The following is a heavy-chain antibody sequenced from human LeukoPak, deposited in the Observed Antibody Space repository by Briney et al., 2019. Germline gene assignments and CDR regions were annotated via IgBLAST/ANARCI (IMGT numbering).Heavy chain of an antibody. V-gene: IGHV4-39*07. CDR1: GGSTRSGRHH. J-gene: IGHJ6*03. CDR3: ARDLGGYPFFMDV. Sequence: TSETLSLTCSVSGGSTRSGRHHWASVRQPPGKGLEFIGSLDESGRPYYNAPLKSRVTISEDSSGKQFSLNLSPVTAADTAVYYCARDLGGYPFFMDVWGRGTTVMVSS. CDR2: LDESGRP. D-gene: IGHD2-15*01.